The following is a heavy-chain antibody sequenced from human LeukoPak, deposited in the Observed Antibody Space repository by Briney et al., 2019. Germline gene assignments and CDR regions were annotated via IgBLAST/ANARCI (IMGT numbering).Heavy chain of an antibody. V-gene: IGHV3-20*04. CDR1: GFTFDDFG. CDR2: INYNGRRP. CDR3: ARDKEGGSNDH. Sequence: GSLRLSCAASGFTFDDFGLSWVRQAPGKGLEWVSGINYNGRRPGYADSVQGRFTISRDNTKNSVYLQMSGLRVDDTAIYYCARDKEGGSNDHWGQGTLVTVSS. J-gene: IGHJ4*02. D-gene: IGHD2-15*01.